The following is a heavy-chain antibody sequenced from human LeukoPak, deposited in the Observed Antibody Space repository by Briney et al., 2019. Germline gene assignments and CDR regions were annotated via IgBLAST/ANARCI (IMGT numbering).Heavy chain of an antibody. CDR3: ARGGVPRIIVATASGGFDF. CDR2: IYYSGST. V-gene: IGHV4-59*08. D-gene: IGHD2-21*02. Sequence: KPSETLSLTCTVSGGSISGYYWSWIRQPPGKGLEWIGYIYYSGSTNYNPSLKSRVTISVDTSKNQFSLKLSSVTAADTAVYYCARGGVPRIIVATASGGFDFWGQGILVTVSS. J-gene: IGHJ4*02. CDR1: GGSISGYY.